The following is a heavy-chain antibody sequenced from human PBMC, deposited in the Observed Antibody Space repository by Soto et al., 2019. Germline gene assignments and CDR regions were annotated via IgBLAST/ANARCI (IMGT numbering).Heavy chain of an antibody. J-gene: IGHJ4*02. Sequence: EVQLVESGGGLVQPGGSLRLSCEASGFMFSPYWMSWVRQDPGKGLEWVATISGGASDKFYVDSVKGRFTISRDDAKNSVDLQLNSLRDEGTAVYYCVREDWHRFDSWGQGTLVTVSS. CDR2: ISGGASDK. V-gene: IGHV3-7*01. D-gene: IGHD2-21*01. CDR3: VREDWHRFDS. CDR1: GFMFSPYW.